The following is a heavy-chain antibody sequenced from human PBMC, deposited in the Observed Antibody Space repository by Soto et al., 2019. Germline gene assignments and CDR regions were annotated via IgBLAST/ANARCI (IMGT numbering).Heavy chain of an antibody. CDR2: IKSKTDGGTT. Sequence: SVSNAWMNWVRQAPGKGLEWVGRIKSKTDGGTTDYAAPVKGRFTISRDDSKNTLYLQMNSLKTEDTAVYYCTTAAADGPTDAFDIRGHGKMVTVSS. D-gene: IGHD6-13*01. V-gene: IGHV3-15*07. CDR1: SVSNAW. J-gene: IGHJ3*02. CDR3: TTAAADGPTDAFDI.